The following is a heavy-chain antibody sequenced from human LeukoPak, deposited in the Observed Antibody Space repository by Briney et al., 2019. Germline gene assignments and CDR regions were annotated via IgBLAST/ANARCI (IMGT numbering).Heavy chain of an antibody. Sequence: GGSLRLSCAASGFTFSSYGMHWVRQAPGKGLEWVAVISYDGSNKYYADSVKGRFTISRDNSKNTLYLQMNSLRAEDTAVYYCAKELTGHNRYYYYGMDVWGQGTTVTVSS. CDR2: ISYDGSNK. CDR3: AKELTGHNRYYYYGMDV. D-gene: IGHD3-9*01. V-gene: IGHV3-30*18. CDR1: GFTFSSYG. J-gene: IGHJ6*02.